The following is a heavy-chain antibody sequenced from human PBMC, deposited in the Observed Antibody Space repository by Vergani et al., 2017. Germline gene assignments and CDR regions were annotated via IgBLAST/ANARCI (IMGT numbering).Heavy chain of an antibody. V-gene: IGHV3-21*01. D-gene: IGHD3-10*01. J-gene: IGHJ6*02. CDR2: IGSSGPYI. CDR1: GFTFSDFS. CDR3: ARDIGRNYYYYGMDV. Sequence: VQLVESGGGLVKPGGSLRLSCAASGFTFSDFSMSWVRQAPGKGLEWVAFIGSSGPYINYADSVKGRFIISRDNAKNSLYLQMNSLRAEDTAVYYCARDIGRNYYYYGMDVWGQGTTVTVSS.